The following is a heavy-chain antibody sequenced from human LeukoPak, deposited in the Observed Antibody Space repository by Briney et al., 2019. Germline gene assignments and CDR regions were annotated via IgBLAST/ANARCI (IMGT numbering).Heavy chain of an antibody. J-gene: IGHJ3*02. CDR3: ARASPGFYYGSGSDLHAFDI. D-gene: IGHD3-10*01. CDR2: ISAYNGNT. V-gene: IGHV1-18*01. CDR1: GYTFTSYG. Sequence: ASVKVSCKASGYTFTSYGISWVRQAPGQGLEWMGWISAYNGNTNYAQKLQGRVIMTTDTPTSTAYMELRSLRSDDTAVYYCARASPGFYYGSGSDLHAFDIWGQGTMVTVSS.